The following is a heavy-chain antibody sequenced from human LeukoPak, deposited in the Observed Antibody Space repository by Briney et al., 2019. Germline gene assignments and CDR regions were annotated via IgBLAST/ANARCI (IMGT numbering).Heavy chain of an antibody. CDR1: GFTFSYYS. CDR3: ATFVTVARDGASFDH. J-gene: IGHJ4*02. V-gene: IGHV3-21*01. CDR2: ISGSSSYL. Sequence: PGGSLRLSCAASGFTFSYYSMNWVRQAPGKGLEWVSSISGSSSYLSYADSVMGRFSISRDNAKNSLYLQMDSLRAEDTAMYYCATFVTVARDGASFDHWGQGTLVTVSS. D-gene: IGHD2-21*02.